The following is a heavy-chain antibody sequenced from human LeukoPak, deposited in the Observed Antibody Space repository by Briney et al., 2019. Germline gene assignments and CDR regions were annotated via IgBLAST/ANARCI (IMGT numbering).Heavy chain of an antibody. CDR1: GFTFATYA. V-gene: IGHV3-23*01. CDR3: AKVVGDFNF. Sequence: GGSLRLSCTASGFTFATYAMSWVRQPPGKGLEWFAAIKSSENSAYYVESVKGRFTISRDNSKNTLFLQMNSLRAEDTAVYYCAKVVGDFNFWGQGTLVTVSS. D-gene: IGHD4-17*01. J-gene: IGHJ4*02. CDR2: IKSSENSA.